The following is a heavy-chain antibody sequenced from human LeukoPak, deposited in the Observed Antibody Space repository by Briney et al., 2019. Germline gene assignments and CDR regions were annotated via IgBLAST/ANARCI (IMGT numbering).Heavy chain of an antibody. J-gene: IGHJ4*02. CDR1: GYTFTGYY. V-gene: IGHV1-2*02. CDR2: INPNSGGT. D-gene: IGHD4/OR15-4a*01. CDR3: ARDRADYGVYYFDY. Sequence: ASVKVSCKASGYTFTGYYMHWVRQAPGQGLEWMGWINPNSGGTNYAQKFQGRVTMTRDTSISTAYMELSGLRSDDTAVYYCARDRADYGVYYFDYWGQGTLVTVSS.